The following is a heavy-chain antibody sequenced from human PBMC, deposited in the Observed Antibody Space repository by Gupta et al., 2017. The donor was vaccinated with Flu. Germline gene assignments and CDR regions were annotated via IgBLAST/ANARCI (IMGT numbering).Heavy chain of an antibody. CDR3: AEDDYLNFYYYGMDG. Sequence: TYALSWVRQATGKGLEWVALITADGRNTYDAVFVKGRFTIARDNLNNTLFLQMSSLRAEDTAIYYGAEDDYLNFYYYGMDGCGQGTTGTISS. CDR1: TYA. D-gene: IGHD3-16*01. CDR2: ITADGRNT. J-gene: IGHJ6*01. V-gene: IGHV3-23*01.